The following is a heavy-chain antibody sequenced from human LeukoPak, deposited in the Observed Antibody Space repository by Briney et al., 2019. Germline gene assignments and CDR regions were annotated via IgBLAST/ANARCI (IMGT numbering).Heavy chain of an antibody. J-gene: IGHJ6*02. Sequence: PGGSLRLSCAASGFTFSSYWMHWVRQAPGKGLVWVSRINSDESSTSYADSVKGRFTISRDNAKNTLYLQMNSLRAEDTAVYYCARERQYCSGGSCYYYYYGMDVWGQGTTVTVSS. CDR2: INSDESST. CDR1: GFTFSSYW. CDR3: ARERQYCSGGSCYYYYYGMDV. V-gene: IGHV3-74*01. D-gene: IGHD2-15*01.